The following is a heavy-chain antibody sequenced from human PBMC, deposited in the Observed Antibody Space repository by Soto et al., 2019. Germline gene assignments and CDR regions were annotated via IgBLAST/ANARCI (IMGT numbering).Heavy chain of an antibody. D-gene: IGHD6-19*01. Sequence: SQTLSLTCAISGDSGSSNTAAWNWIRSSPSRGLEWLGRTYYRSNWRHDYAVSVKSRITVNPVTSKNHFSLQLNSVTPDDTAVYYSATGVASSGIDLWSRCTLVTVAS. CDR1: GDSGSSNTAA. CDR2: TYYRSNWRH. J-gene: IGHJ1*01. V-gene: IGHV6-1*01. CDR3: ATGVASSGIDL.